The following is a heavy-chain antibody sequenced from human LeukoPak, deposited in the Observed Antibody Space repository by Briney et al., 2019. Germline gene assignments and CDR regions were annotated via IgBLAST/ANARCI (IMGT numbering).Heavy chain of an antibody. Sequence: ASVKVSCKASAYTFTGYYMHWVRQAPGQGLEWMGWINPNNGATKYAQKFRGRVTMTSDTSISTGHMELGSLTSDDTAVYYCASPDYYGPGSYKFDPWGQGTLVTVSS. D-gene: IGHD3-10*01. V-gene: IGHV1-2*02. CDR3: ASPDYYGPGSYKFDP. CDR2: INPNNGAT. J-gene: IGHJ5*02. CDR1: AYTFTGYY.